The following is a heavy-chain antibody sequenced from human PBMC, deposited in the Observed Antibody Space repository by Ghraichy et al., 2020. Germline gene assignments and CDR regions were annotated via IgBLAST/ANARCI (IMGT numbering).Heavy chain of an antibody. CDR1: GGSISSGGYS. Sequence: SETLSLTCAVSGGSISSGGYSWSWIRQPPGKGLEWIGYIYHSGGTYYNPSLKSRVTISVDRSKNQFSLKLSSVTAADTAVYYCARLDYYDSSGYYGVDAFDIWGQGTMVTVSS. J-gene: IGHJ3*02. V-gene: IGHV4-30-2*01. D-gene: IGHD3-22*01. CDR3: ARLDYYDSSGYYGVDAFDI. CDR2: IYHSGGT.